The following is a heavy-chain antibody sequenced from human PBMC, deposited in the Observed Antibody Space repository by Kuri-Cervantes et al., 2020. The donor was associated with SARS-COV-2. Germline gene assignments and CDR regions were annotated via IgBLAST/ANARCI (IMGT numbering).Heavy chain of an antibody. D-gene: IGHD3-10*02. Sequence: GESLKISCVGSGFTFSTYGVNWVRQAPGKGLGWVAHISSSGSPTYYADSVKGRFTISRDNAKNSLYLQMNSLRAADTAVYYCVRGVLDVWGQGTTVTVSS. CDR1: GFTFSTYG. V-gene: IGHV3-48*01. CDR3: VRGVLDV. J-gene: IGHJ6*02. CDR2: ISSSGSPT.